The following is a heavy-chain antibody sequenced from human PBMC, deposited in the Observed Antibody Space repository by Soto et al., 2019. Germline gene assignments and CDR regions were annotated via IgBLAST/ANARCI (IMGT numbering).Heavy chain of an antibody. V-gene: IGHV3-21*01. CDR2: ISSSSSYI. D-gene: IGHD2-2*01. J-gene: IGHJ6*02. Sequence: ESGGGLVKPGGSLRLSCAASGFTFSSYSMNWVRQAPGKGLEWVSSISSSSSYIYYADSVKGRFTISRDNAKNSLYLQMNSLRAEDTAVYYCARGEDIVVVPAAINYYGMDVWGQGTTVTVSS. CDR3: ARGEDIVVVPAAINYYGMDV. CDR1: GFTFSSYS.